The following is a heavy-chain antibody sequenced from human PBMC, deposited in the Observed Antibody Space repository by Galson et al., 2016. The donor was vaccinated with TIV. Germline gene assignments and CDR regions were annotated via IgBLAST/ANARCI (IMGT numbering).Heavy chain of an antibody. CDR1: GDYNSSYF. Sequence: ETLSLTCTVSGDYNSSYFWNWIRQSPSRGLEWLGRTYYRSKWYNDYALSVKSRITINPDTSKNQFSLQLNSMTPEDTAVYYCARDRTLPGYYYNGMNVWGQGTTVTVSS. J-gene: IGHJ6*02. D-gene: IGHD1/OR15-1a*01. CDR3: ARDRTLPGYYYNGMNV. CDR2: TYYRSKWYN. V-gene: IGHV6-1*01.